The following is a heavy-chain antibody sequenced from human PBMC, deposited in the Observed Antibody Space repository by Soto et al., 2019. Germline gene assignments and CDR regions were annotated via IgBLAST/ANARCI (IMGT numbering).Heavy chain of an antibody. CDR3: ASDWHYYYCYGMDV. Sequence: EVPLVESGGGLVQPGGSLRLSCAASGFTFSSYSMNWVRQAPGKGLEWVSYISSSSSTIYYADSVKGRFTISSDNAKTPLSLQMNSLRAEDTAVYYSASDWHYYYCYGMDVWGQGTTVTVSS. CDR2: ISSSSSTI. CDR1: GFTFSSYS. J-gene: IGHJ6*02. V-gene: IGHV3-48*01.